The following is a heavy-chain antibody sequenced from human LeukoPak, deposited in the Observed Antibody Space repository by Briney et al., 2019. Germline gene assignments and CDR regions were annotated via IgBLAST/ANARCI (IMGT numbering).Heavy chain of an antibody. CDR1: GFIFSSYS. CDR3: AREGHSSGWV. Sequence: GESLRLSCAASGFIFSSYSMSWVRQAPGKGLQLVSSISSGGNYIYYADSVKGRFTISRDNAKNSLSLQMNSLRAEDTAVYYCAREGHSSGWVWGQGILVTVSS. J-gene: IGHJ4*02. CDR2: ISSGGNYI. D-gene: IGHD6-19*01. V-gene: IGHV3-21*01.